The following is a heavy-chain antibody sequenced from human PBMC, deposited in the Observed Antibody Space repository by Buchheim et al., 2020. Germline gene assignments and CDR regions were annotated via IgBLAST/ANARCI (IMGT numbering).Heavy chain of an antibody. D-gene: IGHD4-17*01. CDR3: ARGWDDYGDYYGLDV. CDR2: INSDGSSV. CDR1: GFIFSSNW. Sequence: EVQLVESGGGLVQPGGSLRLSCAASGFIFSSNWMHWVRQAPGKGLVWVSRINSDGSSVFYADSVKGRLTICRDNAKNTLSLQMNNLRAEDTAVYYCARGWDDYGDYYGLDVWGQGTT. V-gene: IGHV3-74*01. J-gene: IGHJ6*02.